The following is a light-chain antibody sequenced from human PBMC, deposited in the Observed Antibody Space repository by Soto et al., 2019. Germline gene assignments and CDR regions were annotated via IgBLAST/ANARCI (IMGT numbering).Light chain of an antibody. CDR1: QSINNRD. J-gene: IGKJ3*01. V-gene: IGKV3-20*01. CDR2: AAS. Sequence: EIVLTQSPGTLSLSPGERATLSCRASQSINNRDLAWYQQKPGQAPRLLIYAASSRATGIPDRFSGSVSGTDFALNISRLEPEDFAVYYCQHFGSSPGFTFGPGTKVDIK. CDR3: QHFGSSPGFT.